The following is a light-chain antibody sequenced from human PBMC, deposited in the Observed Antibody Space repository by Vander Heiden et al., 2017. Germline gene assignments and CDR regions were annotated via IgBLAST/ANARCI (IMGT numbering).Light chain of an antibody. Sequence: DIQMTQSPSTLSASVGDRVTITCRASQSISQWLAWYQQKPGRAPKLLIYDVSSVESGVPSRFSGSGSGTEFTLTISSLLPDDFATYYCQQYNSYSRTFGQGTKVEIK. CDR3: QQYNSYSRT. CDR1: QSISQW. CDR2: DVS. J-gene: IGKJ1*01. V-gene: IGKV1-5*01.